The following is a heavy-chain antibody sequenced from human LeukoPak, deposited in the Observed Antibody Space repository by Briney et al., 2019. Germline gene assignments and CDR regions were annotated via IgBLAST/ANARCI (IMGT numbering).Heavy chain of an antibody. CDR2: ISSSSSTI. Sequence: PGGSLRLSCAASGFTFSSYSMKWVRQAPGKGLEWVSYISSSSSTIYYADSVKGRFTISRDNAKNSLYLQMNSLRAEDTAVYYCASQSYYDFWSGYPKALDYWGQGTLVTVSS. V-gene: IGHV3-48*01. J-gene: IGHJ4*02. CDR1: GFTFSSYS. CDR3: ASQSYYDFWSGYPKALDY. D-gene: IGHD3-3*01.